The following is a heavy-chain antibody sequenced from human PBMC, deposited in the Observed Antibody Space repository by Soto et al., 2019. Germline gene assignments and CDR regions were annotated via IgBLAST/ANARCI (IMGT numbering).Heavy chain of an antibody. V-gene: IGHV3-7*01. J-gene: IGHJ6*03. D-gene: IGHD3-16*01. Sequence: GGSLRLSCAASGFTFSSYWMSWVRQAPGKGLEWVANIKQDGSEKYYVDSVKGRFTISRDNAKNSLYLQMNSLRAEDTAVYYCARDKWGTYYYYYYMDVWGKGTTVTVSS. CDR3: ARDKWGTYYYYYYMDV. CDR1: GFTFSSYW. CDR2: IKQDGSEK.